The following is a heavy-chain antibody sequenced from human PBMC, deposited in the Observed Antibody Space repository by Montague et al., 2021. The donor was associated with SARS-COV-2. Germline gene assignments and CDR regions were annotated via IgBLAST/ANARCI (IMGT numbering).Heavy chain of an antibody. J-gene: IGHJ6*02. Sequence: SETLSLTCTVSSGSISNYCWSWIRQPPGKGLELVCFISHTESTNYNPSLASRGSISIDTSKSQFSLSVRSVTAADTAVYYCARSVPFAYGLDVWGQGTTVTISS. CDR1: SGSISNYC. CDR3: ARSVPFAYGLDV. CDR2: ISHTEST. D-gene: IGHD3-16*01. V-gene: IGHV4-59*08.